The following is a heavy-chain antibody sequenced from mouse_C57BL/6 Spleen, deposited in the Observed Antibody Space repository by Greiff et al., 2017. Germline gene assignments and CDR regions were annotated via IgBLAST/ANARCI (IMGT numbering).Heavy chain of an antibody. D-gene: IGHD2-5*01. CDR3: ARVIYYSNSLDY. J-gene: IGHJ2*01. CDR2: ICPGDGDT. V-gene: IGHV1-82*01. CDR1: GYAFSSSW. Sequence: QVQLQQSGPELVKPGASVKISCTASGYAFSSSWMNWVQQRPGKGLEWIGRICPGDGDTNYTGKFQGKSTLTADNSSSTAYMQLSSLTSEDSAVYFCARVIYYSNSLDYWGQSTTLTVSS.